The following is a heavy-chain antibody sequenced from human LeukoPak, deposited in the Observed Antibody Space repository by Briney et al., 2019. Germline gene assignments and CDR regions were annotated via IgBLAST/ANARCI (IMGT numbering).Heavy chain of an antibody. CDR2: IYYSGNT. Sequence: SETLSLTCIVSGGSISSTTYYWGWIRQPPGKRLEWIGSIYYSGNTYYNPSLKSRVTISVDTSKNQFSLKLSSVTAADTAVYYCARGPNYDFWSGYPNYYYYGMDVWGQGTTVTVSS. D-gene: IGHD3-3*01. CDR3: ARGPNYDFWSGYPNYYYYGMDV. CDR1: GGSISSTTYY. J-gene: IGHJ6*02. V-gene: IGHV4-39*07.